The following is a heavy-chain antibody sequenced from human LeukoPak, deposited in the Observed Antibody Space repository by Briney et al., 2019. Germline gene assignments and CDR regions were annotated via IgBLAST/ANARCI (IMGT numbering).Heavy chain of an antibody. CDR1: GGSISTYF. CDR2: IYYNVNT. D-gene: IGHD1-7*01. Sequence: SETLSLTCSVSGGSISTYFWSWIRQPPGRGLEWIAYIYYNVNTSYNPSLKSRATISVDTSKNQFSLKLSSVTAADTAMYYCARMTGNYLTGYYFDYWGQGTPVTVSS. V-gene: IGHV4-59*01. J-gene: IGHJ4*02. CDR3: ARMTGNYLTGYYFDY.